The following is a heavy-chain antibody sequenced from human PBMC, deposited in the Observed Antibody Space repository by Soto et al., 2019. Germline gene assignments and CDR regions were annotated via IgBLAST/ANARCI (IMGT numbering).Heavy chain of an antibody. CDR3: TRFSGRYTRGLYY. V-gene: IGHV3-72*01. CDR1: GFTFSDHY. CDR2: IRNKANSYST. J-gene: IGHJ4*02. Sequence: EVQLVESGGGLVQPGGSLRLSCAASGFTFSDHYMEWVRQAPGKGLEWVGRIRNKANSYSTEYAASVKGRFTISRDDSKNSLYLQMSSLTTEDTAVYYCTRFSGRYTRGLYYWGQGTLVPVSS. D-gene: IGHD1-26*01.